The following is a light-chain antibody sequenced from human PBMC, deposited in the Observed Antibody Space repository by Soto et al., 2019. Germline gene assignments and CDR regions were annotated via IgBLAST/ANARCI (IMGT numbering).Light chain of an antibody. Sequence: QSVLTQPPSASGTLGQRVTISCSGSSSNIGSNYVYWYQQLPGTAPKLLIYRNNQRPSGVPDRFSGSKSGTSASLAISGLRSEDEADYYCAAWDDSLSVVVFGGGTKVTVL. CDR2: RNN. CDR3: AAWDDSLSVVV. CDR1: SSNIGSNY. J-gene: IGLJ2*01. V-gene: IGLV1-47*01.